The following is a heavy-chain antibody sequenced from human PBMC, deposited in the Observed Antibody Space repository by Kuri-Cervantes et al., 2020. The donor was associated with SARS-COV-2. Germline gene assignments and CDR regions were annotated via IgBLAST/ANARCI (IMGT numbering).Heavy chain of an antibody. CDR3: ARGERYNWNYVADY. CDR1: GSTFSSYA. CDR2: ISGSGGST. J-gene: IGHJ4*02. D-gene: IGHD1-7*01. Sequence: GESLKISCAASGSTFSSYAMSWVRQAPGKGLEWVSAISGSGGSTYYADSVKGRFTISRDNSKNTLYLQMNSLRAEDTAVYYCARGERYNWNYVADYWGQGTLVTVSS. V-gene: IGHV3-23*01.